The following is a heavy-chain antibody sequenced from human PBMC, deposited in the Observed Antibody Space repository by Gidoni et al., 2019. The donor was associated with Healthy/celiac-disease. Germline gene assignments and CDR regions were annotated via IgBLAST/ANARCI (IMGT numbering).Heavy chain of an antibody. J-gene: IGHJ4*02. D-gene: IGHD3-10*01. CDR2: IYYSGST. CDR1: GGSISSSSYY. CDR3: ARVRGVIYFDY. Sequence: QLQLQESGPGLVKPSETLSLTCTVSGGSISSSSYYWGWIRQPPGKGLEWIGSIYYSGSTYYNPSLKSRVTISVDTSKNQFSLKLSSVTAADTAVYYCARVRGVIYFDYWGQGTLVTVSS. V-gene: IGHV4-39*01.